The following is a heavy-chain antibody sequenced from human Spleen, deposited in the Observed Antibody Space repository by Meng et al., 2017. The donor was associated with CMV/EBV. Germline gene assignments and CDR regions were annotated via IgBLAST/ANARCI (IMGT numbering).Heavy chain of an antibody. CDR3: ARDGSGWSRAY. V-gene: IGHV3-30*04. CDR2: ISYDGSNK. D-gene: IGHD6-19*01. Sequence: GESLKISCTGSGFTFGDYAMTWVRQAPGKGLEWVAVISYDGSNKYYADSVKGRFTISRDNARNSLYLQMNSLRAEDTAVYYCARDGSGWSRAYWGQGTLVTVSS. CDR1: GFTFGDYA. J-gene: IGHJ4*02.